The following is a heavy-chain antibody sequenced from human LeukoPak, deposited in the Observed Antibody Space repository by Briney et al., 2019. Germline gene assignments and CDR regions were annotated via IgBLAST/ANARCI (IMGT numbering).Heavy chain of an antibody. CDR3: ARDPSPYCGDDCYLN. Sequence: GGSLRLFCAASGFTFSGYWMHWVRHAPGKGRVWVSRINSDGNSKTYSDSVRGRFTITRDNAKNTLYLQMNSLRAEDTAVYYCARDPSPYCGDDCYLNWGQGTLVTVSS. CDR1: GFTFSGYW. D-gene: IGHD2-21*02. CDR2: INSDGNSK. J-gene: IGHJ4*02. V-gene: IGHV3-74*01.